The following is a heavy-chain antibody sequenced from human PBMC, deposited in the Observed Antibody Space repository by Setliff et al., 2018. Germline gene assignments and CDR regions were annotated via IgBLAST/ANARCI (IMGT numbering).Heavy chain of an antibody. CDR1: GYSIGSDHY. Sequence: SETLSLTCAVSGYSIGSDHYWGWIRQPPGKGLEWIGSIYHSGSAYYNPSLKSRVTISVDTSKNQFSLKLSSVTAADRAVYYCARDGGNGYGVDAYAGGGFDIWGQGTMVTVSS. J-gene: IGHJ3*02. D-gene: IGHD5-18*01. V-gene: IGHV4-38-2*02. CDR2: IYHSGSA. CDR3: ARDGGNGYGVDAYAGGGFDI.